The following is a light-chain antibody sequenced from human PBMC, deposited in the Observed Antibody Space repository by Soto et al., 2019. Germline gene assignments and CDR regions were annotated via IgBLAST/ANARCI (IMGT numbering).Light chain of an antibody. CDR2: GAS. CDR3: QHYDYSSIT. J-gene: IGKJ5*01. V-gene: IGKV3-20*01. CDR1: QSVTSSN. Sequence: EIVLTQSPGTLSLSPGERATLSCRASQSVTSSNLAWYEQRPGQAPRLVIYGASRRATDMPDRFSGSGSGTDFTLTISRLEPEDFAVYYCQHYDYSSITLGQGTRLEIK.